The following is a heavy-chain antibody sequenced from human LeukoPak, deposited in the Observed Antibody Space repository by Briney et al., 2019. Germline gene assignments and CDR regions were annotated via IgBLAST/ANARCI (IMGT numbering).Heavy chain of an antibody. CDR3: ARGAYGDK. CDR2: ISTQSGNT. J-gene: IGHJ4*02. Sequence: ASVKVSCKASGYTLTSYGINWMRQAPGQGLEWMGWISTQSGNTNYAQKVQGRLTLTTDRSTNTAYMELRSLRSNDTAVYYCARGAYGDKWGQGTMVTVSS. V-gene: IGHV1-18*01. D-gene: IGHD4-17*01. CDR1: GYTLTSYG.